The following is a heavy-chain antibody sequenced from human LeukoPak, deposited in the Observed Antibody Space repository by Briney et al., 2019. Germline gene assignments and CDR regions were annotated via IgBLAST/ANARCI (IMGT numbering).Heavy chain of an antibody. CDR1: GFTFSSYG. Sequence: AGGSLRLSCAASGFTFSSYGMHWVRQAPGKGLEWVAVISYDGSNKYYADSVKGRFTISRDNSKNTLYLQMNSLRAEDTAVYYCARVGKRMAAAGDYYFYMDVWGKGTTVTISS. CDR3: ARVGKRMAAAGDYYFYMDV. V-gene: IGHV3-30*03. D-gene: IGHD6-13*01. J-gene: IGHJ6*03. CDR2: ISYDGSNK.